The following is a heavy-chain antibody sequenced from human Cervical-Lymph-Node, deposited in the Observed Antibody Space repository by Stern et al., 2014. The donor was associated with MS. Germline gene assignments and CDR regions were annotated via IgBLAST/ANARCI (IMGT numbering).Heavy chain of an antibody. CDR1: GDSISSYTHY. D-gene: IGHD2-8*02. J-gene: IGHJ4*02. V-gene: IGHV4-39*01. CDR2: VYYSGAT. Sequence: QLQLQESGPGLVKPSETLSLTCAVSGDSISSYTHYWAWIRQPPGKGLEWIGSVYYSGATYYNPSLKSPVTISVDPPKNHFSLGLNSVTAADTAVYYCAKHACTGAACPFDLWGQGTLVTVSS. CDR3: AKHACTGAACPFDL.